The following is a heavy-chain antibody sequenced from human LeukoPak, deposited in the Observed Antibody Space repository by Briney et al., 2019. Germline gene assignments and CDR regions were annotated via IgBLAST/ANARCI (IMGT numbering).Heavy chain of an antibody. J-gene: IGHJ4*02. CDR3: ATVHSDYNLDN. Sequence: PSETLSLTCTVSGGSISSYYWTWIRQSPGTGLEWIGYIHDSVNTNYNPSLKSRVTISVDTSNKQFSLKLNSVTAADTAVYYCATVHSDYNLDNWGPGTLVTVSS. CDR1: GGSISSYY. V-gene: IGHV4-59*01. D-gene: IGHD3-10*01. CDR2: IHDSVNT.